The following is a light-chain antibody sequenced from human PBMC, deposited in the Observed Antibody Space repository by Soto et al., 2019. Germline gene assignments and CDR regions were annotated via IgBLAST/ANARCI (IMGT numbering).Light chain of an antibody. J-gene: IGKJ1*01. CDR1: ESISSW. Sequence: DIQMTQSPSTLSASVGDRVTITCRASESISSWLAWYQQKPGKVPKLLIYHASSLESGVPSRFSGSGSGTEFTLTISGLQPADSATYYCQQYNSYRTFGQGTKVEIK. V-gene: IGKV1-5*01. CDR2: HAS. CDR3: QQYNSYRT.